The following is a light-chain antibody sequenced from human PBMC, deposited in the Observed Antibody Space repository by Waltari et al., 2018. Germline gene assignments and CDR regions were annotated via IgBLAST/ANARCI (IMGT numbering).Light chain of an antibody. CDR3: QQYYSSPPAWT. CDR2: WES. V-gene: IGKV4-1*01. CDR1: QSILYSSNKRNY. J-gene: IGKJ1*01. Sequence: DIVMTQSPDPLAVSLGERATIKCKSSQSILYSSNKRNYLGWYQQKPGQPPKLLIYWESNRDFVVPYRFSCSGSGTDFTLTINRLQPEDMAVYYCQQYYSSPPAWTFGQGTKVEIK.